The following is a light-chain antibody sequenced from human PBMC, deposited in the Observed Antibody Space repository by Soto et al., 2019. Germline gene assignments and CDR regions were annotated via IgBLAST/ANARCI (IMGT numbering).Light chain of an antibody. J-gene: IGLJ2*01. Sequence: QSALTPPPSASGSPGQSVTISCTGTSSDVGGYNYVSWYQQHPGKAPKLMIYEDSKRPSGVPDRFSGSKSGNTASLTVSGLQAEDEADYYCSSYAGSNNSPVVFGGGTKVTVL. V-gene: IGLV2-8*01. CDR1: SSDVGGYNY. CDR3: SSYAGSNNSPVV. CDR2: EDS.